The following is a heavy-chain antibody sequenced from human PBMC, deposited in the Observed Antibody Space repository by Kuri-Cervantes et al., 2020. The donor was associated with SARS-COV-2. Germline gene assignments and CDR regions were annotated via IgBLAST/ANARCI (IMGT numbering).Heavy chain of an antibody. V-gene: IGHV1-2*02. Sequence: ASVKVFCKASGYTFTSYYMHWVRQAPGQGLEWMGWINPNSGGTNYAQKFQGRVTMTRDTSISTAYMELSRLRSDDTAVYYCARVDFWSGYDVMDVWGKGTTVTVSS. J-gene: IGHJ6*03. CDR3: ARVDFWSGYDVMDV. CDR1: GYTFTSYY. D-gene: IGHD3-3*01. CDR2: INPNSGGT.